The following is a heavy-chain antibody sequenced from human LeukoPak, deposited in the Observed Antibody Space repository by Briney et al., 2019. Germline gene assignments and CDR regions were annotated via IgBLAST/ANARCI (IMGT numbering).Heavy chain of an antibody. CDR2: IKQDGSEK. CDR1: GFTFSSYW. J-gene: IGHJ3*02. Sequence: GGSLRLSCAASGFTFSSYWMSWVRQAPGKGLEWVANIKQDGSEKYYVDSVKGRFTISRDNAKNSLYLQMNSLRAEDTAVYYCAGVGLDCSGGSCYFAAFDIWGQGTMVTVSS. D-gene: IGHD2-15*01. V-gene: IGHV3-7*01. CDR3: AGVGLDCSGGSCYFAAFDI.